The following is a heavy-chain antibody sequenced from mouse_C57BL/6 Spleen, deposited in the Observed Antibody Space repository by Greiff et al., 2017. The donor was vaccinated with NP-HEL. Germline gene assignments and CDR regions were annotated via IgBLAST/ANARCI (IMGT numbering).Heavy chain of an antibody. D-gene: IGHD2-2*01. Sequence: QVQLQQSDAELVKPGASVKISCKVSGYTFTDHTIHWMKQRPEQGLEWIGYIYPREGSTKYNEKFKGKVTLTADKSSSTAYMQLNSLTSEDSAVYFCAKEGALWLPPDYWGQGTTLTVSS. CDR2: IYPREGST. J-gene: IGHJ2*01. CDR3: AKEGALWLPPDY. CDR1: GYTFTDHT. V-gene: IGHV1-78*01.